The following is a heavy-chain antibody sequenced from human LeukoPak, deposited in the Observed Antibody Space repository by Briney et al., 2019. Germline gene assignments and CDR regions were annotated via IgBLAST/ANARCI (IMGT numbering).Heavy chain of an antibody. D-gene: IGHD6-19*01. Sequence: SETLSLTCAVYGGSFSGYYWSWIRQPPGKGLEWIGEINHSGSTNYNPSLKSRDTISVDTSKNQFSLKLSSVTAADTAVYYCARGQWLVDDYFDYWGQGTLVTVSS. J-gene: IGHJ4*02. CDR2: INHSGST. CDR3: ARGQWLVDDYFDY. CDR1: GGSFSGYY. V-gene: IGHV4-34*01.